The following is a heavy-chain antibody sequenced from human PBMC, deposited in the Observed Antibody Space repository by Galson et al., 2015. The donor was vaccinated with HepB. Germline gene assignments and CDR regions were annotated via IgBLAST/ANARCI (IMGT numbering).Heavy chain of an antibody. D-gene: IGHD2-8*02. V-gene: IGHV3-33*01. Sequence: SLRLSCAASGFTFSNYGMHWVRQAPGKGLEWVAAMWSGGRNKSQADSLRGRFTISRDDSKNTLYLQINSLRADDMAIYYCARDSTGARGFDYWGQGTLVTVSS. J-gene: IGHJ4*02. CDR1: GFTFSNYG. CDR2: MWSGGRNK. CDR3: ARDSTGARGFDY.